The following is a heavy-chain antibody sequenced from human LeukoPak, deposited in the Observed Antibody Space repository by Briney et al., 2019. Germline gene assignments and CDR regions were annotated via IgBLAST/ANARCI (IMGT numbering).Heavy chain of an antibody. J-gene: IGHJ4*02. CDR3: ARDRPRMGLDY. CDR2: IYHSGST. Sequence: SETLSLTCAVSGGSISSSNWWSWVRQPPGKGLEWIGEIYHSGSTNYNPSLKSRVTISADKSKNQFSLKLSSVTAADTAVYYCARDRPRMGLDYWGQGTLVTVSS. D-gene: IGHD2-8*01. V-gene: IGHV4-4*02. CDR1: GGSISSSNW.